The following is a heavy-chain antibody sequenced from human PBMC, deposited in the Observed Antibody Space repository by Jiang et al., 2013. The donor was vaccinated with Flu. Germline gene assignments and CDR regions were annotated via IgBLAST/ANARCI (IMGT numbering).Heavy chain of an antibody. V-gene: IGHV4-39*01. J-gene: IGHJ4*02. CDR1: GGSISSSSYY. CDR3: ARLGDGDYADY. Sequence: GSGLVKPSETLSLTCTVSGGSISSSSYYWGWIRQPPGKGLEWIGSIYYSGSTYYNPSLKSRVTISVDTSKNQFSLKLSSVTAADTAVYYCARLGDGDYADYWGQGTLVTVSS. CDR2: IYYSGST. D-gene: IGHD3-10*01.